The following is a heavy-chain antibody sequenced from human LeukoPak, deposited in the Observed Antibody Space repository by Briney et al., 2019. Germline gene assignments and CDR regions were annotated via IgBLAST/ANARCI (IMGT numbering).Heavy chain of an antibody. CDR3: ARGEDYYGSGSYLQKNWFDP. CDR2: INPSGGST. Sequence: ASVKVSCKASGYTFTSYYMHWVRQAPGQGLEWMGIINPSGGSTSYAQKFQGRVTMTRDTSTSTAYMELSSLRSEDTAVYYCARGEDYYGSGSYLQKNWFDPWGQGTLVTVSS. V-gene: IGHV1-46*01. J-gene: IGHJ5*02. D-gene: IGHD3-10*01. CDR1: GYTFTSYY.